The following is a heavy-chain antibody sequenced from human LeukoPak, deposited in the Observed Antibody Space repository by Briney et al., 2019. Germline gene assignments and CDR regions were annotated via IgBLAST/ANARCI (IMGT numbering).Heavy chain of an antibody. D-gene: IGHD6-19*01. CDR2: IGSSSNTI. J-gene: IGHJ4*02. Sequence: PGGSLRLSCAASGFTFSSYSINWVRQAPGKGLEWVSYIGSSSNTIYYADSVKGRSTISRDNARNSLYLQMNSLRDEDTAVYYCARGGDSSGWPYFDYWGQGTLVTVSS. CDR3: ARGGDSSGWPYFDY. V-gene: IGHV3-48*02. CDR1: GFTFSSYS.